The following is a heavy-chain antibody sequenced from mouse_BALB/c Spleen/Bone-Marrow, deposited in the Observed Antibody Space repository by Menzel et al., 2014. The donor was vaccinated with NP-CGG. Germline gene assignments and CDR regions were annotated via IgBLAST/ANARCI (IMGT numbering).Heavy chain of an antibody. Sequence: QVQLQHSGPGLVAPSQSLSIPCTISGFSLTNYGVHWVRQPPGKGLEWLVVIWSDGSTTYNSALKSRLSISKDNSKSQVFLKMNSPQTDDTAMYCCARHRYYAMDYWGQGTSVTVSS. CDR1: GFSLTNYG. V-gene: IGHV2-6-1*01. CDR3: ARHRYYAMDY. J-gene: IGHJ4*01. CDR2: IWSDGST.